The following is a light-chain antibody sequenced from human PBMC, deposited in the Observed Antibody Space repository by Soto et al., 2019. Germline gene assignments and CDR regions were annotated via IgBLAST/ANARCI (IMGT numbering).Light chain of an antibody. J-gene: IGKJ2*01. CDR1: QGVSSD. Sequence: EIVWTQSPATLSFSPGERATLSCRTSQGVSSDLAWYQQKPGQAPRLLIYDAFNRATGIPARFSGSGSGTDFTLTISSLEPEDFAVYYCQQRTNWPPYTFGQGTRLEIK. V-gene: IGKV3-11*01. CDR3: QQRTNWPPYT. CDR2: DAF.